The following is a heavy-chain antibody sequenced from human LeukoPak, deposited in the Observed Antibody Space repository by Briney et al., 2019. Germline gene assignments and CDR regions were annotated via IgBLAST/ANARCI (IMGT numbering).Heavy chain of an antibody. CDR2: INPNSGGT. V-gene: IGHV1-2*02. D-gene: IGHD2-2*01. CDR1: GYTFTGYY. Sequence: ASVKVSCKASGYTFTGYYMHWVRQAPGQGVEWMGWINPNSGGTNYAQKFQGRVTMTRDTSISTAYMELSRLRSDDTAVYYCARDLDLRPSCDYWGQGTLVTVSS. J-gene: IGHJ4*02. CDR3: ARDLDLRPSCDY.